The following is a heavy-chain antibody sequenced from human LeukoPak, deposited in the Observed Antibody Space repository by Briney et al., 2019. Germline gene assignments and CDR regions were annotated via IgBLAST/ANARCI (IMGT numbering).Heavy chain of an antibody. CDR1: GYTFTGYY. CDR3: ARGYCSSTSCYAHGTFDP. Sequence: ASVKVSCKASGYTFTGYYMHWVRQAPGQGLEWMGWINPNSGGTNYAQKFQGRVTMTRDTSISTAYMELSRLRSDDTAVYYCARGYCSSTSCYAHGTFDPWGRGTLVTVSS. CDR2: INPNSGGT. D-gene: IGHD2-2*01. J-gene: IGHJ5*02. V-gene: IGHV1-2*02.